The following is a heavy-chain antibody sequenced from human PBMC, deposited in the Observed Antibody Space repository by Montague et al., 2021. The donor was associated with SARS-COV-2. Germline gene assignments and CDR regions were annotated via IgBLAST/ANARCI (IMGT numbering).Heavy chain of an antibody. V-gene: IGHV5-10-1*01. D-gene: IGHD2-21*02. CDR1: GYDFTTYW. CDR3: ARSQHCGSDWYLAF. CDR2: INPADSRT. J-gene: IGHJ4*02. Sequence: QSGAEVKKSGESLRISCRGSGYDFTTYWISWVRQMPGKGLEWIGRINPADSRTNYSPSFQGQVTTSVDKSITTAYLQWSSLKASDTAMYFCARSQHCGSDWYLAFWGQGRLVTGSS.